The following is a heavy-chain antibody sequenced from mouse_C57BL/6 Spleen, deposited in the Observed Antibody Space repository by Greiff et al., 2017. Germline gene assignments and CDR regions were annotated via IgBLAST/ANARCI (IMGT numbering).Heavy chain of an antibody. CDR2: INPSTGGT. Sequence: EVKLMESGPELVKPGASVKISCKASGYSFTGYYMNWVKQSPEKSLEWIGEINPSTGGTTYNQKFKAKDTLTVDKSSSTAYMQLKSLTSEDSAVYYGGRRGYLYYFDYWGQGTTLTVSS. J-gene: IGHJ2*01. V-gene: IGHV1-42*01. CDR3: GRRGYLYYFDY. CDR1: GYSFTGYY.